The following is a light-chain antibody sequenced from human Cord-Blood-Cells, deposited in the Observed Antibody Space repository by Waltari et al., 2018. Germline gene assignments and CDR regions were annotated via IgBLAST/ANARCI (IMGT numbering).Light chain of an antibody. J-gene: IGKJ3*01. V-gene: IGKV1-39*01. CDR2: AAS. CDR1: KSISSY. Sequence: DIQMTQSSSSLSASVGDRVTITCRASKSISSYLNWYQQKPGKAPKLLIYAASSLQSGVPSRFSGSGSGTDFTLTISSLQPEDFATYYCQQSYSTPFTFGPGTKVDIK. CDR3: QQSYSTPFT.